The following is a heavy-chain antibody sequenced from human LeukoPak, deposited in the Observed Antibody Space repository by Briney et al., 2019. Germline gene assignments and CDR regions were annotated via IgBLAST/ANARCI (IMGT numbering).Heavy chain of an antibody. V-gene: IGHV4-34*01. CDR2: INHSGST. CDR1: GGSFSGYY. CDR3: ARRITMVRGVKYYYYMDG. D-gene: IGHD3-10*01. J-gene: IGHJ6*03. Sequence: SETLSLTCAVYGGSFSGYYWSWIRRPPGKGLEWIGEINHSGSTNYNPSLKSRVTISVGTSKNQFSLKLSSVTAADTAVHYCARRITMVRGVKYYYYMDGWGKGTTVTVSS.